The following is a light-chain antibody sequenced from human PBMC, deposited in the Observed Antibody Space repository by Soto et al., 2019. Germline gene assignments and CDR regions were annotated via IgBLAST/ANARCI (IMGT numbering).Light chain of an antibody. CDR3: MQGLQTPQT. V-gene: IGKV2-28*01. J-gene: IGKJ1*01. CDR2: LGS. Sequence: DIVMTQSPLSLPVTPGEPAAISCRSSQSLLHKNGFNYLDWYLQKPGQSPQLLIFLGSNRASGVHDRFSGSGSGTEFTLKITRVEAEDGGVYYCMQGLQTPQTFGQGTKVEI. CDR1: QSLLHKNGFNY.